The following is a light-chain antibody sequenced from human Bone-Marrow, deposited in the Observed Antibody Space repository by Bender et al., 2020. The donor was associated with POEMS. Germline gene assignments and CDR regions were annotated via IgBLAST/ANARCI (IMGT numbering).Light chain of an antibody. CDR3: QAWDRSTYVI. V-gene: IGLV3-1*01. CDR1: KLGNTY. Sequence: YDLTQPPSVSVSPGQTATITCSGEKLGNTYVCWYQQKPGQSPVLVIYQDSHRPSGISERFSGSNSANTATLTISGTQTMDEADYYCQAWDRSTYVIFGGGTKLTVL. CDR2: QDS. J-gene: IGLJ2*01.